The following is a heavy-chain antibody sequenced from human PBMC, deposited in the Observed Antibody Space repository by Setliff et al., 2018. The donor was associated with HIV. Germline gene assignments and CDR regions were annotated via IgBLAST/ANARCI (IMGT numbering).Heavy chain of an antibody. D-gene: IGHD6-13*01. J-gene: IGHJ5*02. CDR1: GYTFTSYA. Sequence: ASVKVSCKASGYTFTSYAMNWVRQAPGQGLEWMGWINTNTGNPTYAQGFTGRFVFSFDTSVSTAYLQISSLKAEDTAVYYCARDGYSSSWTYNWFDPWGQGTLVTVSS. CDR3: ARDGYSSSWTYNWFDP. V-gene: IGHV7-4-1*02. CDR2: INTNTGNP.